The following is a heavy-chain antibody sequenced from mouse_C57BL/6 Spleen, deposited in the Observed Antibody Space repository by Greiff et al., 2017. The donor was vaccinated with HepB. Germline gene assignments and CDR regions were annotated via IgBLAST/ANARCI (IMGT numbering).Heavy chain of an antibody. V-gene: IGHV5-17*01. CDR3: ARSHYYGSSPAWFAY. CDR1: GFTFSDYG. Sequence: QGVESGGGLVKPGGSLKLSCAASGFTFSDYGMHWVRQAPEKGLEWVAYISSGSSTIYYADTVKGRFTISRDNAKNTLFLQMTSLRSEDTAMYYCARSHYYGSSPAWFAYWGQGTLVTVSA. D-gene: IGHD1-1*01. J-gene: IGHJ3*01. CDR2: ISSGSSTI.